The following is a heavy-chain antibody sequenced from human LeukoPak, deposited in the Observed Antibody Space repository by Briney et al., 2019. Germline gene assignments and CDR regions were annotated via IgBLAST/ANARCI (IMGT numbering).Heavy chain of an antibody. CDR2: INTSGTS. CDR1: GGSISSYY. Sequence: SETLSLTCNVSGGSISSYYWSWIRQPAGKGLEWIGRINTSGTSNYNPSLRSRVTMSVDTSKNQFSLNLTSLAAADTAVYYCAREGGGPRWLDPWVHGTLVTVSS. CDR3: AREGGGPRWLDP. D-gene: IGHD6-25*01. V-gene: IGHV4-4*07. J-gene: IGHJ5*02.